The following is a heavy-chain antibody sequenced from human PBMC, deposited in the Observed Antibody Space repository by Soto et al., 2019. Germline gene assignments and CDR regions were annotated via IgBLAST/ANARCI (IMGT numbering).Heavy chain of an antibody. CDR2: IYYTGST. J-gene: IGHJ4*02. Sequence: SETLSITCTVSGGSVNSDNFYWSWIRQPPGRGLEWIGYIYYTGSTSYNPSLKSRVTISIDTSRNQFSLKLSSVTAADTAVYYCAREFSNSPEAFDSWGQGSLVTVSS. V-gene: IGHV4-61*01. D-gene: IGHD6-6*01. CDR1: GGSVNSDNFY. CDR3: AREFSNSPEAFDS.